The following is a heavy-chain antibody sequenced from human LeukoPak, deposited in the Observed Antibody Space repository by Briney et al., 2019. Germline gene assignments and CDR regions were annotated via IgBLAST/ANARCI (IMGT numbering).Heavy chain of an antibody. CDR2: ISYDGSNK. CDR1: GFTFSSYG. CDR3: AKGPGDSYYYYMDV. J-gene: IGHJ6*03. D-gene: IGHD7-27*01. V-gene: IGHV3-30*18. Sequence: GGSLRLSCAASGFTFSSYGMHWVRQAPGKGLEWVAVISYDGSNKYYADSVKGRFTISRDNSKNTLYLQMNSLRAEDTAVYYCAKGPGDSYYYYMDVWGKGTTVTVSS.